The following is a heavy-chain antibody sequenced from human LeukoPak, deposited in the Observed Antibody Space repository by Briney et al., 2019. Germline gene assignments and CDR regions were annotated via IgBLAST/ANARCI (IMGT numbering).Heavy chain of an antibody. CDR3: ASAEVEDRAMRLTGPRDY. Sequence: GGSLRLSCAASGFTFSSYAMSWVRQAPGKGLEWVSAISGSGGSTYYADSVKGRFTISRDNSKNTLYLQMNSLRAEDTAVYYCASAEVEDRAMRLTGPRDYWGQGTLVTVSS. CDR1: GFTFSSYA. D-gene: IGHD6-25*01. CDR2: ISGSGGST. V-gene: IGHV3-23*01. J-gene: IGHJ4*02.